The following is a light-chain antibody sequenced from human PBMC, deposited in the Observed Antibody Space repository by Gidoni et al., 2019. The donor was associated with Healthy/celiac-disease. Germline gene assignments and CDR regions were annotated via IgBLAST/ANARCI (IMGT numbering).Light chain of an antibody. CDR1: QSVSSSY. J-gene: IGKJ2*01. V-gene: IGKV3-20*01. Sequence: ESVLTQSPGTLSLSPGERATIPCSASQSVSSSYLAWYQQKPGQAPRLLIYGASTRATGIPDRFSGSGSGTDFTLTISRLEPEDFAVYYCQQYGSSPYTFGQGTKLEIK. CDR2: GAS. CDR3: QQYGSSPYT.